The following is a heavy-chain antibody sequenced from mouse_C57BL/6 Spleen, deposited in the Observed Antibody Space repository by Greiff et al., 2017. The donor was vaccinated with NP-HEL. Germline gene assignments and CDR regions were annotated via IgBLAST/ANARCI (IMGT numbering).Heavy chain of an antibody. CDR3: AREDYYGSSLYYYAMDY. CDR2: ISSGSSTI. Sequence: EVQRVESGGGLVKPGGSLKLSCAASGFPFSDYGMHWVRQAPEKGLEWVAYISSGSSTIYYADTVKGRFTISRDNAKNTLFLQMTSLRSEDTAMYYCAREDYYGSSLYYYAMDYWGQGTSVTVSS. CDR1: GFPFSDYG. J-gene: IGHJ4*01. D-gene: IGHD1-1*01. V-gene: IGHV5-17*01.